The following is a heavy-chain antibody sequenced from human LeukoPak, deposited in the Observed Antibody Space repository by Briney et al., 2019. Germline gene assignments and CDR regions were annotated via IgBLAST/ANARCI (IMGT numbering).Heavy chain of an antibody. V-gene: IGHV4-34*12. J-gene: IGHJ4*02. Sequence: SETLSLTCAVYGGSFSGYYWSWIRQPPGKGLEWIGEIIHGASTNYNPSLKSRVTISVDTSKNQFSLKLSSVTAADTAVYYCAGGADTDYFDYWGQGTLVTVSS. CDR2: IIHGAST. D-gene: IGHD2-21*01. CDR3: AGGADTDYFDY. CDR1: GGSFSGYY.